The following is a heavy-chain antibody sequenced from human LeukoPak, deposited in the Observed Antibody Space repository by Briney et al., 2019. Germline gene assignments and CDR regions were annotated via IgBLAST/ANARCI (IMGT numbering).Heavy chain of an antibody. D-gene: IGHD2-15*01. CDR1: GGSLSSGSYY. CDR2: IYTSGST. Sequence: SQTLSLTCTVSGGSLSSGSYYWSWIRQPAGKGLEWIGRIYTSGSTNYNPSLKSRVTISVDTSKNQFSLKLSSVTAADTAVYYCALSSKFRRSGGSFADYWGQGTLVTVSS. V-gene: IGHV4-61*02. CDR3: ALSSKFRRSGGSFADY. J-gene: IGHJ4*02.